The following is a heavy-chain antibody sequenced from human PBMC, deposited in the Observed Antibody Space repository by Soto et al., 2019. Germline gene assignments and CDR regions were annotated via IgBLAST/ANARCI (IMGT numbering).Heavy chain of an antibody. Sequence: GGSLRLSCAASGFSFSDAWMTWVRQAPGAGLEWVGRIKTKTDGGTTEYAAPVEGRFTISRDASKTTLYLQMNSLKTEDTDIYFCTTEPHSNGTEYWGQGTLVTVSS. CDR2: IKTKTDGGTT. J-gene: IGHJ4*02. CDR3: TTEPHSNGTEY. V-gene: IGHV3-15*01. CDR1: GFSFSDAW. D-gene: IGHD1-1*01.